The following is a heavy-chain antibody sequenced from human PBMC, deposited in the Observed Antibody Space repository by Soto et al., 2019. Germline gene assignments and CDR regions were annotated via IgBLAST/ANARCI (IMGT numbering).Heavy chain of an antibody. J-gene: IGHJ4*02. CDR3: ARDKITGLFDY. V-gene: IGHV4-31*03. CDR1: GGSISSGGYY. Sequence: TSETLSLTCTVSGGSISSGGYYWSWIRQHPGKGLEWIGDIYYSGSTYYNPSLKSRVTISVDTSKNQFSLKLTSVTAADTAVYYCARDKITGLFDYWGQGTLVTVSS. CDR2: IYYSGST. D-gene: IGHD2-8*02.